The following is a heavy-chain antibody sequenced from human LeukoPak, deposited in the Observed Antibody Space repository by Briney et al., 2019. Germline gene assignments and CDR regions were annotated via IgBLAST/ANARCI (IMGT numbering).Heavy chain of an antibody. J-gene: IGHJ5*02. V-gene: IGHV3-23*01. CDR2: ISGSGGST. Sequence: GGSLRLSCAASGFTFSSYAMSWVRQAPGKGLEWVSAISGSGGSTYYADSVKGRFTISRDNAKNSLYLQMNSLRAEDTAVYYCASDIVVVPAAMGGNWFDPWGQGTLVTVSS. CDR3: ASDIVVVPAAMGGNWFDP. D-gene: IGHD2-2*01. CDR1: GFTFSSYA.